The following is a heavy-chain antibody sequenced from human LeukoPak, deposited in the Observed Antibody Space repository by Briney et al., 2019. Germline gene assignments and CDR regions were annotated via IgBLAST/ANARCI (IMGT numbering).Heavy chain of an antibody. D-gene: IGHD3-22*01. J-gene: IGHJ4*02. CDR3: ARGSYYDSSGYYYALFDY. CDR1: GFTFSSYD. V-gene: IGHV3-13*05. Sequence: GGSLRLSCAASGFTFSSYDMHWVRQATGKGLERVSAIGTAGDPYYPGSVKGRFTISRENAKNSLYLQMNSLRAGDTAVYYCARGSYYDSSGYYYALFDYWGQGTLVTVSS. CDR2: IGTAGDP.